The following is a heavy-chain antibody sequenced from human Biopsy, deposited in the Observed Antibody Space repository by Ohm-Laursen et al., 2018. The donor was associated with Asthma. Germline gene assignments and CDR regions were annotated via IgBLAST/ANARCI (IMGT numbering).Heavy chain of an antibody. CDR3: AREKAYSDILTAYYNGWYFDL. Sequence: SLRLSCAAPGFSSSNFAIHWVRQAPGKGLEWVGVLSKDASTQDYADSVKGRFTMARDNSKNTLDLQMNSLRAEDTAVYYCAREKAYSDILTAYYNGWYFDLWGRGTLVTVSS. CDR2: LSKDASTQ. CDR1: GFSSSNFA. D-gene: IGHD3-9*01. V-gene: IGHV3-30*07. J-gene: IGHJ2*01.